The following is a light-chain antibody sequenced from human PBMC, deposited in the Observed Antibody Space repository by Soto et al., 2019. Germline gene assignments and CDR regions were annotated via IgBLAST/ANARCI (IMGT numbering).Light chain of an antibody. Sequence: DIQMTQSPSSLSASVGDRVTITCRASQGISSYLAWYQQKLGKVPKLLISAASTLQSGVPSRFSGSGSGTDFTLTISSLQPEDVATYYCQTYSSVITFGQGTRLEIK. V-gene: IGKV1-27*01. CDR1: QGISSY. CDR3: QTYSSVIT. CDR2: AAS. J-gene: IGKJ5*01.